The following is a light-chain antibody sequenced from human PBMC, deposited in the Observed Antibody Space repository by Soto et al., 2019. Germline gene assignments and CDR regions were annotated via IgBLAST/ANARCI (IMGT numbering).Light chain of an antibody. V-gene: IGKV1-5*03. CDR3: HQTYSTPQT. CDR2: KAS. Sequence: DVQMTQSPSTLSASVGERVTITCRASQSVSTLLAWYQQKPGKAPKLLIYKASTLETGVPSRFSGSGSGTDFTLTITSLQPEDFGTYYCHQTYSTPQTFGQGTKVDIK. J-gene: IGKJ1*01. CDR1: QSVSTL.